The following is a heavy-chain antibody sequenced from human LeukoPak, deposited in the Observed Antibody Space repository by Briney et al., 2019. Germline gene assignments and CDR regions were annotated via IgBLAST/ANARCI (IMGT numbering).Heavy chain of an antibody. J-gene: IGHJ4*02. D-gene: IGHD3-22*01. V-gene: IGHV3-66*01. Sequence: GGSLRLSCAASGFTVSSNYMSWVRQAPGKGLESVSVIYSGGSTYYADSVKGRFTISRDNSKNTLYLQMNSLRAEDTAVYYCARGITYYYDSRPFDYWGQGTLVTVSS. CDR3: ARGITYYYDSRPFDY. CDR2: IYSGGST. CDR1: GFTVSSNY.